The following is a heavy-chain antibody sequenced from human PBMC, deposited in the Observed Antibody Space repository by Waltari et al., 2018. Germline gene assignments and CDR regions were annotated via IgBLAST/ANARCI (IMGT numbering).Heavy chain of an antibody. J-gene: IGHJ4*02. V-gene: IGHV4-59*11. D-gene: IGHD3-3*01. CDR1: SDSITIHY. Sequence: QVQLQESGPALLKPSETLSLTCSVSSDSITIHYHTWIRQPPGKGLEWIGSVYYSGSSNYNPSLKSRVAISVDASNKHFSLRLTSVTAGDTAVYFCAGGKDYNFWRGLHYFDYWGQGTLVTVSS. CDR3: AGGKDYNFWRGLHYFDY. CDR2: VYYSGSS.